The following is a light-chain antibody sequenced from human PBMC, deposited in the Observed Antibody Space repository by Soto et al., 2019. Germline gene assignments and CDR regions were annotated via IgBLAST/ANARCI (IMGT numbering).Light chain of an antibody. CDR2: GAS. V-gene: IGKV3-15*01. Sequence: EIVLTQSPGTVSVARGEPSTLSCRASQYIGSNLAWYQQKPGQAPGLLIYGASTRATGIPARFSGFGSGTEFTLTISSLQAEDFAVYYCEKYNNWPITCGQGTRLEIK. J-gene: IGKJ5*01. CDR3: EKYNNWPIT. CDR1: QYIGSN.